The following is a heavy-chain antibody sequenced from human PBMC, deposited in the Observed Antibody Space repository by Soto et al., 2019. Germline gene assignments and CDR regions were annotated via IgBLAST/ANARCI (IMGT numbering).Heavy chain of an antibody. CDR2: IYNSGST. D-gene: IGHD2-2*01. CDR3: AADIVVVPAALGYYYYYGMDV. Sequence: SETLSLTCTVSGGSISSGGYYWSWIRQHPGKGLEWIGYIYNSGSTYYNPSFKSRVTISVDTSKNQFSLKLSSVTAADTAVYYCAADIVVVPAALGYYYYYGMDVWGQGTTVTVSS. J-gene: IGHJ6*02. V-gene: IGHV4-31*03. CDR1: GGSISSGGYY.